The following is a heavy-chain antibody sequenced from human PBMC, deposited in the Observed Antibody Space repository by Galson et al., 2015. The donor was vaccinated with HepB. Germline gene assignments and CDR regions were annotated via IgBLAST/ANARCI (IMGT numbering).Heavy chain of an antibody. V-gene: IGHV3-48*04. CDR2: ISTNGATI. Sequence: SLRLSCAASGFTLSRYTMNWVRQAPGKELQWISYISTNGATIHYADSVKGRFTIARDNARNSIFLQMNSLRVEDTAVYYCARVKRGEWYSFYYYGMDVWGRGTTVTVSS. J-gene: IGHJ6*02. CDR3: ARVKRGEWYSFYYYGMDV. D-gene: IGHD3-10*01. CDR1: GFTLSRYT.